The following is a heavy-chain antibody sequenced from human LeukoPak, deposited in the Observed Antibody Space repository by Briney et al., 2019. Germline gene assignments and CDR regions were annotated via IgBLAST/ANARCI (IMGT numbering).Heavy chain of an antibody. CDR1: GFTLSRYA. CDR2: IRGTGDIT. D-gene: IGHD2-15*01. J-gene: IGHJ4*02. CDR3: AKGSGDSCFSPLDS. V-gene: IGHV3-23*01. Sequence: PGGSLRLSCVVSGFTLSRYALYWVRQAPGKGLEWVSTIRGTGDITYYVDSVKGRFTVSRDNSKNTLYLQMNSLRVEDTAVYYCAKGSGDSCFSPLDSWGQGTLVTVS.